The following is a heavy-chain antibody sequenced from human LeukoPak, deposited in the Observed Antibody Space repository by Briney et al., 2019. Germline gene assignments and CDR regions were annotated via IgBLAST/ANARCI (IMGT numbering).Heavy chain of an antibody. CDR1: GFTFSSYW. CDR2: TNSDGSLP. Sequence: GGSLRLSCAASGFTFSSYWMHWVRQAPGKGLVWVSRTNSDGSLPSYADSVKGRFTISRDNAKNTLYLQMNSLGVEDTTIYYCARGLPGYSNTLNDHCGQRTLVTVSS. CDR3: ARGLPGYSNTLNDH. J-gene: IGHJ5*02. V-gene: IGHV3-74*01. D-gene: IGHD6-13*01.